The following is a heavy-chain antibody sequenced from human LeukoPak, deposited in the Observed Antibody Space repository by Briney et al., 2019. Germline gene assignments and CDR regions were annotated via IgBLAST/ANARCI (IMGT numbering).Heavy chain of an antibody. D-gene: IGHD6-13*01. CDR2: INPSGGST. V-gene: IGHV1-46*01. J-gene: IGHJ5*02. CDR3: ARDEDGYSSSWYGSGNWFDP. Sequence: GASVKVSCKASGYTFTSYYMHWVRQAPGQGLEWMGIINPSGGSTSYAQKFQGRVTMTRDTSTSTVYMELSSLRSEDTAVYYCARDEDGYSSSWYGSGNWFDPWGQGTLVTVSS. CDR1: GYTFTSYY.